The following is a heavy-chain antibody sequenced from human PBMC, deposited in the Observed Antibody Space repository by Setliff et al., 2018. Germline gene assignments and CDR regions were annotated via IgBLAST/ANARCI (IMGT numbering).Heavy chain of an antibody. CDR1: GGSISSYY. CDR2: IYYSGST. D-gene: IGHD3-3*01. CDR3: ARGGYYNFWSGSSWFDP. Sequence: PSETLSLTCTVSGGSISSYYWSWIRQPPGKGLEWIGYIYYSGSTNYNPSLKSRVTISVDTSKNQFSLKLSSVTAADTAVYYCARGGYYNFWSGSSWFDPWGQGTLVTVSS. V-gene: IGHV4-59*01. J-gene: IGHJ5*02.